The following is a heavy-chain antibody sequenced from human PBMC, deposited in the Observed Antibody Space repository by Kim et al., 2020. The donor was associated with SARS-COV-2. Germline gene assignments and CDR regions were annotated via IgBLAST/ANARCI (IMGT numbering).Heavy chain of an antibody. D-gene: IGHD3-10*01. J-gene: IGHJ4*02. CDR2: INAGNGNT. Sequence: ASVKVSCKASGYTFTSYAMHWVRQAPGQRLEWMGWINAGNGNTKYSQKFQGRVTITRDTSASTAYMELSSLRSEDTAVYYCAREITMVRGVISYYFDYWGQGTLVTVST. CDR3: AREITMVRGVISYYFDY. V-gene: IGHV1-3*01. CDR1: GYTFTSYA.